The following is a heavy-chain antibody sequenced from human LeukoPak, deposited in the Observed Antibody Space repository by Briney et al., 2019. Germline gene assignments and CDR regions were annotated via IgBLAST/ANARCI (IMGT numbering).Heavy chain of an antibody. V-gene: IGHV4-61*02. Sequence: SESLSLTCTVSGGSISSGSYYWSWIRQPAGKGLEWIGRIYTSGSTNYSPSLKSRVTISVDTSKNQFSLKLSSVTAADTAVYYCARERLVDYYGSGSYDYWGQGTLVTVSS. CDR2: IYTSGST. CDR1: GGSISSGSYY. J-gene: IGHJ4*02. CDR3: ARERLVDYYGSGSYDY. D-gene: IGHD3-10*01.